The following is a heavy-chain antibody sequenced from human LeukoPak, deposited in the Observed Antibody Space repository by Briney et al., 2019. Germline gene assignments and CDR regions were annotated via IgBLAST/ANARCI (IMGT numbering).Heavy chain of an antibody. Sequence: SETLSLTYTVSGGSISSSSYYWGWIRQPPGKGLEWIGSIYYSGSTYYNPSLKSRVTISVDTSKNQFSLKLNSVTAADTAVYYCARDSLGAGTVGATSGYWGQGTLVTVSS. J-gene: IGHJ4*02. D-gene: IGHD1-26*01. CDR3: ARDSLGAGTVGATSGY. CDR1: GGSISSSSYY. CDR2: IYYSGST. V-gene: IGHV4-39*02.